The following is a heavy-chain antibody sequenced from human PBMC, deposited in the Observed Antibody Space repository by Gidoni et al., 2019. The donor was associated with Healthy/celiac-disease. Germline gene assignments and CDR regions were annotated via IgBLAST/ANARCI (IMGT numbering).Heavy chain of an antibody. J-gene: IGHJ5*02. CDR3: ARGGTDYYGSRQKYNWFDP. D-gene: IGHD3-10*01. CDR1: GFTFSDYY. V-gene: IGHV3-11*06. CDR2: ISSSSSYT. Sequence: QVQLVESGGGLVKPGGSLRLSCAASGFTFSDYYMSWIRQAPGKVLEWFSYISSSSSYTNYADSVKGRFTISRDNAKNSLYLQMNSLRAEDTAVYYCARGGTDYYGSRQKYNWFDPWGQGTLVTVSS.